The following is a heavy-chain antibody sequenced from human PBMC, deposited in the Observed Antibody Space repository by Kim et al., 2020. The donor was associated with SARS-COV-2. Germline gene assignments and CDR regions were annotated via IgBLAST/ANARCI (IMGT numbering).Heavy chain of an antibody. V-gene: IGHV6-1*01. CDR1: GDSVSSNSAT. Sequence: SQTLSLTCVISGDSVSSNSATWNWIRQSPSRGLEWLGRTYYRSKWYYDYAVSMKGRIIINPDTSKNQFSLQLNSVTPADTAVYYCARGTRSSSGSTYCDGMDVWGLGTTVTVSS. CDR2: TYYRSKWYY. CDR3: ARGTRSSSGSTYCDGMDV. J-gene: IGHJ6*02. D-gene: IGHD6-19*01.